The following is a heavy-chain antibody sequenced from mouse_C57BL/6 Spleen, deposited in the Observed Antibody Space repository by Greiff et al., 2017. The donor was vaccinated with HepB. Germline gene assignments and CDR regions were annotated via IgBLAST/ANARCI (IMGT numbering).Heavy chain of an antibody. Sequence: EVMLVESGGGLVKPGGSLKLSCAASGFTFSDYGMHWVRQAPEKGLEWVAYISSGSSTIYYADTVKGRFTISRDNAKNTLFLQMTSLRSEDTAMYDCARPGSGYPYYYARDYWGQGTSVTVAA. CDR3: ARPGSGYPYYYARDY. V-gene: IGHV5-17*01. CDR2: ISSGSSTI. CDR1: GFTFSDYG. D-gene: IGHD3-2*02. J-gene: IGHJ4*01.